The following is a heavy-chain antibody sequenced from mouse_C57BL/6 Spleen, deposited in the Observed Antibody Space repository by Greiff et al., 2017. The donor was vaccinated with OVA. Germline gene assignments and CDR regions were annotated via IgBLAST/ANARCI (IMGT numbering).Heavy chain of an antibody. J-gene: IGHJ4*01. V-gene: IGHV1-64*01. CDR1: GYTFTSYW. D-gene: IGHD1-1*01. CDR2: IHPNSGST. Sequence: QVQLQQPGAELVKPGASVKLSCKASGYTFTSYWMHWVKQRPGQGLEWIGMIHPNSGSTNYNEKFKSKATLTVDKSSSTAYMQLSSLTSEDSAVYYCARGDYYGSSFYYYAMDYWGQGTSVTVSS. CDR3: ARGDYYGSSFYYYAMDY.